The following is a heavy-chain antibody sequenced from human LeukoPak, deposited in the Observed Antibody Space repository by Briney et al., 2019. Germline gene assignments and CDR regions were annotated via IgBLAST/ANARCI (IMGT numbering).Heavy chain of an antibody. V-gene: IGHV4-30-4*01. CDR2: IYYSGST. J-gene: IGHJ4*02. D-gene: IGHD4-17*01. CDR1: GGSISSGDYY. CDR3: ARATPSPFMTTVTTWFDY. Sequence: SETLSLTCTVSGGSISSGDYYWSWIRQPPGKGLEWIGYIYYSGSTYYNPSLKSRVTISVDTSKTQFSLKLSSVTAADTAVYYCARATPSPFMTTVTTWFDYWGQGTLVTVSS.